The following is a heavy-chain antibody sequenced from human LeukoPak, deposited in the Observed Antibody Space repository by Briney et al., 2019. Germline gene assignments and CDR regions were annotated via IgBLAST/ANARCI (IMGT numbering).Heavy chain of an antibody. V-gene: IGHV3-13*01. J-gene: IGHJ4*02. CDR3: ARGSRRGSGSSSVALDS. CDR1: GFIFSNYD. D-gene: IGHD3-10*01. CDR2: IGTAGDT. Sequence: GGSLRLSCAASGFIFSNYDMHWVRQATGKGLEWVSAIGTAGDTYYPPSVKGRFTMSGENIKNSMYLQMTSLRAGETAVYYCARGSRRGSGSSSVALDSWGQGSLVTVSS.